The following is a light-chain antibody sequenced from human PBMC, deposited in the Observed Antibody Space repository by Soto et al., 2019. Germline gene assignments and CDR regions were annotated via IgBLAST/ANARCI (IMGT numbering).Light chain of an antibody. J-gene: IGLJ2*01. CDR1: SSDFGNYNL. Sequence: QSALTQPASVSGSPGQSITISCTGTSSDFGNYNLVSWYQQHPGKVPKLILFEVNKRPSGVSGRFSGSKSGNTASLTVSGLQAEDEADYYCTSFGGINNFVVFGGGTQLTVL. CDR3: TSFGGINNFVV. CDR2: EVN. V-gene: IGLV2-23*02.